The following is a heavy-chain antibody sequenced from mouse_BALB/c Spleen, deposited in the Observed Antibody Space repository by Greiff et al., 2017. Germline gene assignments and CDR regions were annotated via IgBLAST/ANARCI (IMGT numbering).Heavy chain of an antibody. Sequence: EVKLMESGGGLVQPGGSLRLSCATSGFTFTDYYMSWVRQPPGKALEWLGFIRNKANGYTTEYSASVKGRFTISRDNSQSILYLQMNTLRAEDSATYYCARDGDYGSSYGYFDYWGQGTTLTVSS. CDR2: IRNKANGYTT. D-gene: IGHD1-1*01. CDR1: GFTFTDYY. V-gene: IGHV7-3*02. CDR3: ARDGDYGSSYGYFDY. J-gene: IGHJ2*01.